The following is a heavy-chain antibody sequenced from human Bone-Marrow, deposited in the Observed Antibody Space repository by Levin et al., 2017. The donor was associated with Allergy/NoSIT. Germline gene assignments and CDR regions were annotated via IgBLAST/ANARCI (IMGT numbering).Heavy chain of an antibody. V-gene: IGHV4-30-2*01. CDR3: AKGPIPINYYSGMDV. CDR1: GGSINNGDYS. Sequence: SQTLSLTCAVSGGSINNGDYSWNWIRQPPGKGLEWIGYMYHSGPTFHNPSLKSRVTLSLDKSKNQFSLSLTSVTAADTAVYYCAKGPIPINYYSGMDVWGPGTTVAVSS. D-gene: IGHD2-2*01. CDR2: MYHSGPT. J-gene: IGHJ6*02.